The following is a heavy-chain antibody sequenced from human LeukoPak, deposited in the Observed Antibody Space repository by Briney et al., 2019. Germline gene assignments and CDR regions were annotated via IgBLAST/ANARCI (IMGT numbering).Heavy chain of an antibody. Sequence: GGSLRLSCAASGFTVSSNYMSSVRQAPGKGLEWVSSIYIGGSTYYADSVKGRFTISRDNPNNTLYLQMHSLRAEDTAVYYCAREISRFGIWGQGTLVTVSS. D-gene: IGHD3-16*01. CDR3: AREISRFGI. CDR2: IYIGGST. V-gene: IGHV3-66*01. CDR1: GFTVSSNY. J-gene: IGHJ4*02.